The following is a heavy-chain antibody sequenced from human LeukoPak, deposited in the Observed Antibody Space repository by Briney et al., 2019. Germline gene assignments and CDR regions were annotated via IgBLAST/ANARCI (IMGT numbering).Heavy chain of an antibody. V-gene: IGHV3-30-3*01. J-gene: IGHJ4*02. CDR3: AKDLGISGGWDFDY. D-gene: IGHD2-15*01. Sequence: AGGSLRLSCAASGFTFSSYAMHWVRQAPGKGLEWVAVISYDGSNKYYADSVKGRFTISRDNSKNTLYLQMNSLRAEDTAVYYCAKDLGISGGWDFDYWGQGTLVTVSS. CDR2: ISYDGSNK. CDR1: GFTFSSYA.